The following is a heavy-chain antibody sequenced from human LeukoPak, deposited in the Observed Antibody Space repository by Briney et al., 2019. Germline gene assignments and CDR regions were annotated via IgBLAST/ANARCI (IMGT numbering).Heavy chain of an antibody. CDR2: ISYDGSNK. J-gene: IGHJ5*02. V-gene: IGHV3-30*18. Sequence: GGSLRLSCSASGFTFSSYGMHWVRQAPGKGLEWVAVISYDGSNKYYADSVKGRFTISRDNSKNTLYLQMNSLRAEDTAVYYCAKVEGSGSMNWFDPWGQGTLVTVSS. D-gene: IGHD3-10*01. CDR3: AKVEGSGSMNWFDP. CDR1: GFTFSSYG.